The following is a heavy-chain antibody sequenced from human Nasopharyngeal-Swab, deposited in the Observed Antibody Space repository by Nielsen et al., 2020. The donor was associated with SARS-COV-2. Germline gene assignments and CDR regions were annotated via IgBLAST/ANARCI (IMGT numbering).Heavy chain of an antibody. D-gene: IGHD3-10*01. CDR1: GFTFSSYA. V-gene: IGHV3-23*01. CDR2: ISGSGGST. Sequence: GGSLRLSCAASGFTFSSYAMSWVRQAPGKGLEWVSAISGSGGSTYYADSVKGRSTISRDNSKNTLYLQMNSLRAEDTAVYYCAKVGGSGSYPFFDYWGQGTLVTVSS. CDR3: AKVGGSGSYPFFDY. J-gene: IGHJ4*02.